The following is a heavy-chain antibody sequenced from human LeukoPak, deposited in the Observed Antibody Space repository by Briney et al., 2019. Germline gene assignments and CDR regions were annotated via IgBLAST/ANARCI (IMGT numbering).Heavy chain of an antibody. Sequence: GGSLRLSCAASGFTFNSYCMHSVRQAPGKGLVWVSRINSDGSSTSYADSVKGRFTISRDNAKNTLYLQMNSLRAEDTAVYYCARGYGSSRGWYWGQGTLVTVSS. CDR3: ARGYGSSRGWY. J-gene: IGHJ4*02. V-gene: IGHV3-74*01. D-gene: IGHD3-10*01. CDR1: GFTFNSYC. CDR2: INSDGSST.